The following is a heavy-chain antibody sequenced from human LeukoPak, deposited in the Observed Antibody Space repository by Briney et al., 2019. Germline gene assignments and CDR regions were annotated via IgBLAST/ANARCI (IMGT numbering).Heavy chain of an antibody. J-gene: IGHJ1*01. Sequence: GGSLRLSCAASGFTFGSYGMHWVRQAPGKGLEWVAVISYDESNKYYADSVKGRFTISRDNSKNTLYLQMNSLRAEDTAVYYCARGTYSSSPPLHWGQGTLVTVSS. CDR3: ARGTYSSSPPLH. V-gene: IGHV3-30*03. CDR1: GFTFGSYG. D-gene: IGHD6-13*01. CDR2: ISYDESNK.